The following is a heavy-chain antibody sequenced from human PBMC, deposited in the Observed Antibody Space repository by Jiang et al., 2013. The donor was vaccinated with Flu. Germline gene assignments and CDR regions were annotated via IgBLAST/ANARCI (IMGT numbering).Heavy chain of an antibody. Sequence: SQTLSLTCVISGDSVSSASAAWIWIRQSPSRGLEWLGRTYFRSKWYNDYAVSVNGRITINPDTSKNQFSLHLNSVTPEDTAVYYCTRGYGSTAGRWGQGTLVTVSS. D-gene: IGHD3-10*01. V-gene: IGHV6-1*01. J-gene: IGHJ4*02. CDR3: TRGYGSTAGR. CDR1: GDSVSSASAA. CDR2: TYFRSKWYN.